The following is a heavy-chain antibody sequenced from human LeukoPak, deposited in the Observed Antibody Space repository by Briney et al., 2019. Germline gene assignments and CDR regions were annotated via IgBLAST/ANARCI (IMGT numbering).Heavy chain of an antibody. D-gene: IGHD1-26*01. Sequence: GGSLRLSCAASGFTFSSYSIHWVRHAPGKGLEWVAVISYDGINKYYADSVKSRFTISRDNSQNTVYLQMNSLRAEDTAIYYCATHPPLHSATYGTVDHWGQGTLVFVSS. V-gene: IGHV3-30*04. CDR3: ATHPPLHSATYGTVDH. J-gene: IGHJ4*02. CDR1: GFTFSSYS. CDR2: ISYDGINK.